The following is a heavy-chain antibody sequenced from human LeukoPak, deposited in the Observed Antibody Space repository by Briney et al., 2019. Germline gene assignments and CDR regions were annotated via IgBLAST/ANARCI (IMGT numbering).Heavy chain of an antibody. CDR2: IYYSGST. V-gene: IGHV4-30-4*08. D-gene: IGHD2-15*01. CDR1: GGSISSGDYY. Sequence: SETLSLTCTVSGGSISSGDYYWSWIRQPPGKGLEWIGYIYYSGSTYYNPSLKSRVTISVDRSKNQFSLKLSSVTAADTAVYYCARDPVSSGGNWFDPWGQGTLVTVSS. CDR3: ARDPVSSGGNWFDP. J-gene: IGHJ5*02.